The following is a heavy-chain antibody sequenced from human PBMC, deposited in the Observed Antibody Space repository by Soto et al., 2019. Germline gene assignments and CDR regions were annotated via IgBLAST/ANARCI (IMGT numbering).Heavy chain of an antibody. CDR2: IDAGKGNT. D-gene: IGHD2-15*01. CDR1: GYTFTSFV. J-gene: IGHJ4*02. Sequence: QVQLVQSGAEVKKPGASVKVSCKASGYTFTSFVVHWVRQAPGQRLEWMGWIDAGKGNTKYSHRFQGRVIITRDTSASTAYMDLSSLTSDDTAVYYSARDYPYWTGGSCLGYWGQGTLVIVSS. V-gene: IGHV1-3*01. CDR3: ARDYPYWTGGSCLGY.